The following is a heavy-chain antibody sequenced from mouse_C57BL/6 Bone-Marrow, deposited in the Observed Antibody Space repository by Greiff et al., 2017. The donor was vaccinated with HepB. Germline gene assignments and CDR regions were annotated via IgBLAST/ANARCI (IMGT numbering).Heavy chain of an antibody. Sequence: VQLKESGAELVRPGASVKLSCTASGFNIKDDYMHWVKQRPEQGLEWIGWIDPKNGDTEYASKFQGKATITADTSSNTAYLQLSSLTSEDTAVYYCTTRVIYYGYEDYAMDYWGQGTSVTVSS. J-gene: IGHJ4*01. CDR3: TTRVIYYGYEDYAMDY. D-gene: IGHD2-2*01. CDR2: IDPKNGDT. CDR1: GFNIKDDY. V-gene: IGHV14-4*01.